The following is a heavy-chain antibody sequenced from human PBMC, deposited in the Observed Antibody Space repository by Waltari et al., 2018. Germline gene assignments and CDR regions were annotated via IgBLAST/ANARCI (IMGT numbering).Heavy chain of an antibody. CDR2: IYYSGST. V-gene: IGHV4-59*01. J-gene: IGHJ6*03. CDR3: ARIVLSVTPGTYYYYMDV. D-gene: IGHD2-8*01. CDR1: GGSISSYY. Sequence: QVQLQESGPGLVKPSETLSLTCTVSGGSISSYYWSWIRQPPGKGLEWIGYIYYSGSTTYNPALKSRVTISVDTSKIQFSLKLSSVTAADTAVYYCARIVLSVTPGTYYYYMDVWGQGTTVTVSS.